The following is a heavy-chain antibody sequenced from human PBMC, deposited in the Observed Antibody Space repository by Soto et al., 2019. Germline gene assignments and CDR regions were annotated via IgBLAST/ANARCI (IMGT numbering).Heavy chain of an antibody. V-gene: IGHV4-31*03. Sequence: QVQLQESGPGLVKPSQTLSLTCTVSGGSISSGGYYWSWIRQHPGKGLEWIGYIYYSGSTYYNPSLKSRFIISVDTSKKQFSLKLSSVTAADTAVYYCARDWRYSGHDHAFDIWGQGTMVTVSS. D-gene: IGHD5-12*01. J-gene: IGHJ3*02. CDR2: IYYSGST. CDR1: GGSISSGGYY. CDR3: ARDWRYSGHDHAFDI.